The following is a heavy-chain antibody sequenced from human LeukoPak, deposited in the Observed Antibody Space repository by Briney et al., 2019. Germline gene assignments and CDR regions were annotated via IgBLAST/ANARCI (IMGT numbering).Heavy chain of an antibody. D-gene: IGHD6-13*01. Sequence: GGSLRLSCAASGFTFRTYSMNWVRLTPGKGLEWISYISHTSGTLNYADSVQGRFTISRDNAKNSLYLQMNSLRAEDTAVYYCARGVWGYSSSWYAFDYWGQGTLVTVSS. CDR3: ARGVWGYSSSWYAFDY. J-gene: IGHJ4*02. CDR2: ISHTSGTL. CDR1: GFTFRTYS. V-gene: IGHV3-48*01.